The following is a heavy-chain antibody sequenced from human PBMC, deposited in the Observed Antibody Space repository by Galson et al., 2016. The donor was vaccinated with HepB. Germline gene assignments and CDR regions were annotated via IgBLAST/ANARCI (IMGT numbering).Heavy chain of an antibody. V-gene: IGHV3-9*01. Sequence: SLLLSFASSFLPFAPSSMHWVRQAPGKGLEWVSGISWNGGSIGYADSVKGRFTISRDNAKNSLYLQMNSLRAEDTALYSCARSARPNYYYYGVGVWGQGTTVTVSS. CDR1: FLPFAPSS. D-gene: IGHD6-6*01. J-gene: IGHJ6*02. CDR3: ARSARPNYYYYGVGV. CDR2: ISWNGGSI.